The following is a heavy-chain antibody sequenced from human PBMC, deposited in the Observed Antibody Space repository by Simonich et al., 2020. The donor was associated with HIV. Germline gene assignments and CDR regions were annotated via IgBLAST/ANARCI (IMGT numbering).Heavy chain of an antibody. V-gene: IGHV4-34*01. J-gene: IGHJ1*01. CDR3: ARLTAGGLGEYFQH. Sequence: QVQLQQWGAGLLKPSETLSLTCAVYGGSFSGYYWSCIRQPPGKGLEWIGEINHSGSTNYNPSLKGRVTISVDTSKNQVSLKLSSVTAADTAVYYCARLTAGGLGEYFQHWGQGTLVTVSS. CDR1: GGSFSGYY. D-gene: IGHD6-13*01. CDR2: INHSGST.